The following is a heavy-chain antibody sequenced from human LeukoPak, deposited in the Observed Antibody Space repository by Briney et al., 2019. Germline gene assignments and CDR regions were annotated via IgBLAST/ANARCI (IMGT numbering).Heavy chain of an antibody. J-gene: IGHJ6*03. CDR2: ISGSGGST. D-gene: IGHD3-22*01. CDR3: AKEGYYDSSGYYYYYYYYYMDV. Sequence: GGSLRLSCAASGFTFSSYAMSWVRQAPGKGLEWVSAISGSGGSTYYADSVKGRFTISRDNSKNMLYLQMNSLRAEDTAVYYCAKEGYYDSSGYYYYYYYYYMDVWGKGTTVTVSS. V-gene: IGHV3-23*01. CDR1: GFTFSSYA.